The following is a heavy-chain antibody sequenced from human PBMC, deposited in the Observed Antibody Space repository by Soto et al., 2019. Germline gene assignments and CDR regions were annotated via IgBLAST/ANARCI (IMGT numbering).Heavy chain of an antibody. V-gene: IGHV4-30-2*01. CDR3: ARAASSGYLSDAFDI. CDR1: GGSITSGGYS. D-gene: IGHD3-22*01. Sequence: QLQLQESGSGLVKPSQTLSLTCAVSGGSITSGGYSWRWIRQPPGKGLEWIGYIYYSGSTYYNPSLKSRVTISVDRSKNQFSLELSSVTAADTAVYYCARAASSGYLSDAFDIWGQGTMVTVSS. CDR2: IYYSGST. J-gene: IGHJ3*02.